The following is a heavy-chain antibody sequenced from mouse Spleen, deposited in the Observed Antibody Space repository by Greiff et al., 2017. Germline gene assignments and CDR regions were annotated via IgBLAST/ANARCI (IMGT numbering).Heavy chain of an antibody. CDR1: GFTFSSFG. D-gene: IGHD1-2*01. Sequence: EVQVVESGGGLVQPGGSRKLSCAASGFTFSSFGMHWVRQAPEKGLEWVAYISSGSSTIYYADTVKGRFTISRDNPKNTLFLQMTSLRSEDTAMYYCARGNGYDYWGQGTTLTVSS. CDR2: ISSGSSTI. J-gene: IGHJ2*01. CDR3: ARGNGYDY. V-gene: IGHV5-17*02.